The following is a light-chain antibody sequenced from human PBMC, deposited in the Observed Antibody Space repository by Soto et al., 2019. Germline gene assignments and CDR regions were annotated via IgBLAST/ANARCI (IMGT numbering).Light chain of an antibody. CDR1: QSILYSSHNKNY. V-gene: IGKV4-1*01. CDR2: CAS. Sequence: DSVMTQSPDSLAVSLGERATINCKSSQSILYSSHNKNYLAWYQQKAGQPPKLLFYCASSRQSGVPDRFSGSGSGTDFTLTISSLQAEDVAIYYCQQHYDAPFTFGQGTKVELK. J-gene: IGKJ2*01. CDR3: QQHYDAPFT.